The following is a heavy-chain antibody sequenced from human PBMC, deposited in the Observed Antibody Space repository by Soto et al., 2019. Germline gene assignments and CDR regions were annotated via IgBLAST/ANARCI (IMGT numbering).Heavy chain of an antibody. Sequence: PGGSLRLSCAASGFTFSSYAMSWVRQAPGKGLEWLVFICYDGINKYYADSVKGRFTISGDNSKNTLYLEMNSLRPDDAAVYYCAKGMYSSSWYYDYWGQGTPVTVSS. CDR3: AKGMYSSSWYYDY. V-gene: IGHV3-30*02. D-gene: IGHD6-13*01. CDR2: ICYDGINK. J-gene: IGHJ4*02. CDR1: GFTFSSYA.